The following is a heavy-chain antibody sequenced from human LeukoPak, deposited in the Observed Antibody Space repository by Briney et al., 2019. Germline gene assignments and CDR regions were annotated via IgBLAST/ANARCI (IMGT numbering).Heavy chain of an antibody. J-gene: IGHJ4*02. Sequence: GGSLRLSCAASGFTFSNYAMNWVRQAPGKGLEWVSSITSRSSHIYYADSVKGRFTISRDNATNSLFLQMNRLRVEDTAVYYCARTPRGAMTTTKYFDYWGQGTLVTVSS. CDR3: ARTPRGAMTTTKYFDY. CDR1: GFTFSNYA. V-gene: IGHV3-21*06. CDR2: ITSRSSHI. D-gene: IGHD4-17*01.